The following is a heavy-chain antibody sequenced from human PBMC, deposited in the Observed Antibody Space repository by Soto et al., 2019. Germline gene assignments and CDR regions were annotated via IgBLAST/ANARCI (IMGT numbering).Heavy chain of an antibody. D-gene: IGHD3-9*01. J-gene: IGHJ4*02. CDR2: IYPGDSDT. CDR1: GYSFTSYW. Sequence: GESLKISCKGSGYSFTSYWIGWVRQMPGKGLEWMGIIYPGDSDTRYSPSFQGQVTISADKSISTAYLQWSSLKASDTAMYYCARGLRGDILTGSFDYLGQGTLVTVSS. CDR3: ARGLRGDILTGSFDY. V-gene: IGHV5-51*01.